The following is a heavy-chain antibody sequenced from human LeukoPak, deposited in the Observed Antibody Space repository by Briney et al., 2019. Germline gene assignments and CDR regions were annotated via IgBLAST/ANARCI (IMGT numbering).Heavy chain of an antibody. CDR2: ISYDGSNK. D-gene: IGHD3-22*01. J-gene: IGHJ6*02. V-gene: IGHV3-30*18. CDR3: AKQITMMLYYYYGKDV. Sequence: GGSLRLSCAASGFTFSSYGMHWVRQAPGKGLEWVAVISYDGSNKYYADSVKGRFTISRDNSKNTLYLQMNSLRAEDTAVYYCAKQITMMLYYYYGKDVWGQGTTVTVSS. CDR1: GFTFSSYG.